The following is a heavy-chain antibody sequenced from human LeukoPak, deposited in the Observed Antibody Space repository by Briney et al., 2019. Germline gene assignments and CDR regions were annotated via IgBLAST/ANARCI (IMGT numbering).Heavy chain of an antibody. CDR3: ARASTWYWYFDL. CDR1: GGSISGHY. CDR2: IDYSGNT. V-gene: IGHV4-59*11. J-gene: IGHJ2*01. D-gene: IGHD2/OR15-2a*01. Sequence: SETLSLTCTVSGGSISGHYWNWIRQPPGQGLEWIGYIDYSGNTDSNPSLKSRVTISVDTSKNQFSLRLNSVTAADTAVYCCARASTWYWYFDLWGRGTLVTVSS.